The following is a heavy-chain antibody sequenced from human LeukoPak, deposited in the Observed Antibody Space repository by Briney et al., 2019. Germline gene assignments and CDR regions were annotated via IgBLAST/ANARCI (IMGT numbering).Heavy chain of an antibody. CDR2: IYTSGST. V-gene: IGHV4-61*02. CDR3: AKEMRNWHYSYYYMDV. D-gene: IGHD1-1*01. Sequence: SQTLSLTCTVSGGSISSGSYYWSWIRQPAGKGLEWIGRIYTSGSTNYNPSLKTRVTISVDTSKSQFSLKLSSVTAADTAVYYCAKEMRNWHYSYYYMDVWGKGTTVTVSS. J-gene: IGHJ6*03. CDR1: GGSISSGSYY.